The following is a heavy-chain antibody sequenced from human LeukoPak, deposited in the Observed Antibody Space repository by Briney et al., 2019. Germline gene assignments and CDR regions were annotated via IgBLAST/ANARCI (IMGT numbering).Heavy chain of an antibody. CDR1: GGSISSGSHY. D-gene: IGHD1-20*01. V-gene: IGHV4-61*02. Sequence: SETLSLTCTVSGGSISSGSHYWSWIRQPAGKGLEWIGRIYTSRSTNYNPSLKSRVTISVDTSKNQFSLKLSSVTAADTAVYYCARDDNWNYYDYWGQGTLVTVSS. CDR2: IYTSRST. J-gene: IGHJ4*02. CDR3: ARDDNWNYYDY.